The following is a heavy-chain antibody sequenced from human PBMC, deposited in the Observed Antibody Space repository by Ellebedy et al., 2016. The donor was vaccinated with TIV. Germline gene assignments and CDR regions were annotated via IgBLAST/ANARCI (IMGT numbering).Heavy chain of an antibody. V-gene: IGHV3-11*01. CDR3: ARVRGGTSGWYDAFDI. CDR2: IGGSDSTI. Sequence: GESLKISCAASGFTFSAYYVSWIRQAPGKGPEWVSYIGGSDSTIYYADYVKGRFTISRDNTKNSLYLEMNSLRAEDTAVYYCARVRGGTSGWYDAFDIWGQGTVVSVSS. CDR1: GFTFSAYY. D-gene: IGHD6-19*01. J-gene: IGHJ3*02.